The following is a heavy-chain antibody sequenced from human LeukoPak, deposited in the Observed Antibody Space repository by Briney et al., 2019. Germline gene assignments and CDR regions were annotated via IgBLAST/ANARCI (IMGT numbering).Heavy chain of an antibody. V-gene: IGHV3-53*01. CDR1: GFTVSSNY. CDR3: ARDLFRSDYDSAVDY. D-gene: IGHD3-22*01. J-gene: IGHJ4*02. Sequence: SGGSLRLSCAASGFTVSSNYMSWVRQAPGKGLEWVSVIYSGGSTYYADSVKGRFTISRDNSKNTLYLQMNSLRAEDTAVYYCARDLFRSDYDSAVDYWGQGTLVTVSS. CDR2: IYSGGST.